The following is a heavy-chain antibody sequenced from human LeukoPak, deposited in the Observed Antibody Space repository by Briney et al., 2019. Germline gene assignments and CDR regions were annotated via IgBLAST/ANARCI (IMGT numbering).Heavy chain of an antibody. Sequence: VASVKVSCKASGCTFTGYHIHWVRQAPGQGLEWMGWISPYNGNTNYAQKLQGRVTMTTDTSTSTAYMELRSLRSDDTAVYYCARDRAVVVAATDYWGQGTLVTVSS. CDR2: ISPYNGNT. V-gene: IGHV1-18*04. CDR3: ARDRAVVVAATDY. D-gene: IGHD2-15*01. J-gene: IGHJ4*02. CDR1: GCTFTGYH.